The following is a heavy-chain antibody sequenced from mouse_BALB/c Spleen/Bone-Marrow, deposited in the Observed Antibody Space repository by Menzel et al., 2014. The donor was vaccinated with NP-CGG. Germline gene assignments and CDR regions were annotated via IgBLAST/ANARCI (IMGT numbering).Heavy chain of an antibody. D-gene: IGHD1-1*01. V-gene: IGHV5-6-3*01. J-gene: IGHJ1*01. CDR3: AGVYGWYFDV. CDR2: INNNGGRS. CDR1: GSTFSSYG. Sequence: EVKLEESGGGLVQPGGSLKLSCEAPGSTFSSYGMSWVRQIPEKRLELVATINNNGGRSYYPDRVKGQSTISSDNAKNTLNLQMSSLKSEDRAMYYYAGVYGWYFDVWGAGTTVTVSS.